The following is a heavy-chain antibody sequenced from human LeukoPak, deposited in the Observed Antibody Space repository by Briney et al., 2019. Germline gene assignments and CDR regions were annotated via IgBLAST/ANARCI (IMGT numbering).Heavy chain of an antibody. CDR1: GGSISTNY. J-gene: IGHJ4*02. CDR2: INHSGST. D-gene: IGHD5-18*01. CDR3: ASRYSYGLLGY. Sequence: SETLSLTCAVSGGSISTNYWSWIRQPPGKGLEWIGEINHSGSTNYNPSLKSRVTISVDTPKNQFSLKLSSVTAADTAVYYCASRYSYGLLGYWGQGTLVTVSS. V-gene: IGHV4-34*01.